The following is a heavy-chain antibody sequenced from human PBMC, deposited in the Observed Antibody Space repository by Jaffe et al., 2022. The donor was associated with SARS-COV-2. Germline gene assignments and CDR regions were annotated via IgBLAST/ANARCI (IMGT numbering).Heavy chain of an antibody. CDR3: ARELKYYYDRSHAFDI. Sequence: EVQLVETGGGLIQPGGSLRLSCAASGFTVSSNYMSWVRQAPGKGLEWVSVIYSGGSTYYADSVKGRFTISRDNSKNTLYLQMNSLRAEDTAVYYCARELKYYYDRSHAFDIWGQGTMVTVSS. J-gene: IGHJ3*02. D-gene: IGHD3-22*01. CDR2: IYSGGST. V-gene: IGHV3-53*02. CDR1: GFTVSSNY.